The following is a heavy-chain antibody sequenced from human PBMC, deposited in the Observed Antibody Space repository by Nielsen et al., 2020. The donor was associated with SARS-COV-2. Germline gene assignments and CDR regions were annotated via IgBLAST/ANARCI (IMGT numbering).Heavy chain of an antibody. Sequence: WIRQPPGKGLEWVSVIYSGGGSTYYADSVKGRFTISRDNSKNTLYLQMNSLRAEDTAVYYCAKGEYSSSSGIDYWGQGTLDTVSS. D-gene: IGHD6-6*01. CDR2: IYSGGGST. J-gene: IGHJ4*02. CDR3: AKGEYSSSSGIDY. V-gene: IGHV3-23*03.